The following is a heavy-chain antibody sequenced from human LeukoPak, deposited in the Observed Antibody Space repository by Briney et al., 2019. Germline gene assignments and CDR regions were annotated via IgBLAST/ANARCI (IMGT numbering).Heavy chain of an antibody. CDR2: MNSDGSST. Sequence: PGGSLRLSCAASGFTFSSYWMHWVRQAPGKGLVWVSRMNSDGSSTSYADSVKGRFTISRDNAKNTLYLQMNSLRAEDTAVYYCARLPTSYSSSWYASYYYYYYGLDVWGQGTTVTVSS. V-gene: IGHV3-74*01. CDR3: ARLPTSYSSSWYASYYYYYYGLDV. D-gene: IGHD6-13*01. CDR1: GFTFSSYW. J-gene: IGHJ6*02.